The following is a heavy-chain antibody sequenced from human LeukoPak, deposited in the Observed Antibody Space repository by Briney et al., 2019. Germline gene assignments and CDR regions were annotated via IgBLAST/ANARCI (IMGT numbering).Heavy chain of an antibody. V-gene: IGHV1-8*03. CDR2: MNPNSGNT. CDR3: ARGVTIFGVRNWFDP. D-gene: IGHD3-3*01. J-gene: IGHJ5*02. Sequence: GASVKVSCKASGYTFTSYDINWVRQATGLGLEWMGWMNPNSGNTGYAQKFQGRVTITRNTSISTAYMELSSLRSEDTAVYYCARGVTIFGVRNWFDPWGQGTLVTVSS. CDR1: GYTFTSYD.